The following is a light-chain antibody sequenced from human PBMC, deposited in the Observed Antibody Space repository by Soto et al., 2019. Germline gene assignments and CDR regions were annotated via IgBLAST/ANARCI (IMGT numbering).Light chain of an antibody. CDR1: SSDVGDYNY. Sequence: QSVLTQPASVSGSPGQSITLSCSGFSSDVGDYNYVSWYQQHAGKVPNLIIYEVTNRPLGVSNRFSGSKSGYTASLTISGLQTDDEADYYCSSDTSSTRLFGGGAKLTGL. CDR3: SSDTSSTRL. J-gene: IGLJ2*01. CDR2: EVT. V-gene: IGLV2-14*01.